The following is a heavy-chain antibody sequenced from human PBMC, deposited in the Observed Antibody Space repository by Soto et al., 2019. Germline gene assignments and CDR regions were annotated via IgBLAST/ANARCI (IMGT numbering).Heavy chain of an antibody. Sequence: SVKVSCKASGGTFSSYAISWVRQAPGQGLEWMGGIIPIFGTANYAQKFQGRVTITADESTSTAYMELSSLRSEDTAVYYCARGAGSYSNYYDSSGYLPPYYYYYYGMDVWG. CDR2: IIPIFGTA. CDR3: ARGAGSYSNYYDSSGYLPPYYYYYYGMDV. J-gene: IGHJ6*02. V-gene: IGHV1-69*13. D-gene: IGHD3-22*01. CDR1: GGTFSSYA.